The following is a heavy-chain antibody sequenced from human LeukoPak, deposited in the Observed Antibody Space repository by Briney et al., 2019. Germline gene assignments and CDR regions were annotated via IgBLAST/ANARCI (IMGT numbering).Heavy chain of an antibody. J-gene: IGHJ3*01. D-gene: IGHD2-2*01. V-gene: IGHV3-9*01. CDR2: ISWNSGSL. Sequence: PGGCLRLACAASGLTFDDYAMQSVRQAAGEGLEWVSGISWNSGSLGYADSVKGRFTISRDNAKNSLYLQMNSLRAEDTAVYYCARVYCSSTRCYGAFDFWGQGTMVTVSS. CDR1: GLTFDDYA. CDR3: ARVYCSSTRCYGAFDF.